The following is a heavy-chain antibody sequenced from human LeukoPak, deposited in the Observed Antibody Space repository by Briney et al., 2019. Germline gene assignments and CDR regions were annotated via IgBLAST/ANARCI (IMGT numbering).Heavy chain of an antibody. Sequence: GASVKVSCKASGYTFTSYGISWVRQAPGQGLEWMGWISAYNGNTNYAQKLQGRVTMTTDTSTSTAYMELRSLRSDDTAVYYCARDRAAGYCSGGSCYYYYGMDVWGQGTTVTVSS. CDR2: ISAYNGNT. J-gene: IGHJ6*02. CDR3: ARDRAAGYCSGGSCYYYYGMDV. D-gene: IGHD2-15*01. V-gene: IGHV1-18*01. CDR1: GYTFTSYG.